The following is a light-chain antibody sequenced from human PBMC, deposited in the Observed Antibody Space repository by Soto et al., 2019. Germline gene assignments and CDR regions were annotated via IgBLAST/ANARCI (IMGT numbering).Light chain of an antibody. CDR1: TIDVDSSNY. Sequence: QSVLTQPRSVSGSPGQSVTISCTGPTIDVDSSNYVSWYQQHPGKAPKLMIYDVSERPSGVPDRFSGSKSGSTASLTISGLQAEDEADYYCCSYATTFYVFGSGTMVTVL. J-gene: IGLJ1*01. CDR2: DVS. CDR3: CSYATTFYV. V-gene: IGLV2-11*01.